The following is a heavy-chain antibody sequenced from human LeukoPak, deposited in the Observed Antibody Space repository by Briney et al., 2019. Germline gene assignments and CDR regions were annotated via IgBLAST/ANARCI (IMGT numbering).Heavy chain of an antibody. CDR1: GFTFDDYA. J-gene: IGHJ3*02. CDR3: AKDRNNYYDSSGYMAGPAFDI. CDR2: ISWNSGSI. V-gene: IGHV3-9*01. Sequence: PGGSLRLSCAASGFTFDDYAMHWVRQAPGKGLEWVSGISWNSGSIGYADSVKGRFTISRDNAKNSLYLQMNSLRAEDTALYYCAKDRNNYYDSSGYMAGPAFDIWGQGTMVTVSS. D-gene: IGHD3-22*01.